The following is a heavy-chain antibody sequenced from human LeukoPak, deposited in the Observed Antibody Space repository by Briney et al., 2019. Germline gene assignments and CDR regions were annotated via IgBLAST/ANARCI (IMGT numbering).Heavy chain of an antibody. CDR1: GFTFSSYS. CDR3: ARVGMEVAGPKWWYFEL. CDR2: ISSSSSYI. V-gene: IGHV3-21*01. Sequence: GGSLRLSCAASGFTFSSYSKNWVRQAPGKGLEWVSSISSSSSYIYYADLVKGRFTISRDNPKNSLYLQMNSLRAEDTAVYYCARVGMEVAGPKWWYFELWGRGTLVTVSS. D-gene: IGHD6-19*01. J-gene: IGHJ2*01.